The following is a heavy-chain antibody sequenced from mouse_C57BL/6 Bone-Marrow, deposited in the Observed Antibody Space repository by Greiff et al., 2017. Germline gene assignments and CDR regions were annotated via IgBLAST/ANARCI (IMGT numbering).Heavy chain of an antibody. CDR3: AQERGLRWFAY. Sequence: QVQLKESGAELVKPGASVKISCKASGYAFSSYWMNWVKQRPGKGLEWIGQIYPGDGDTNYNGKFKGKATLTADKSSSTAYLQLGSLTSEDSAVYFCAQERGLRWFAYWGQGTLVTVSA. J-gene: IGHJ3*01. D-gene: IGHD3-3*01. CDR2: IYPGDGDT. CDR1: GYAFSSYW. V-gene: IGHV1-80*01.